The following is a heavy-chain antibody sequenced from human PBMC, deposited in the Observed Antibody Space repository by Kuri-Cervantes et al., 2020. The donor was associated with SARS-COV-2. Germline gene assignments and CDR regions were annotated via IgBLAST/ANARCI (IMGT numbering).Heavy chain of an antibody. Sequence: GGSLRLSCAASGLTFSNYWMHWVRQGPGKGLEWVSAISGSGGSTYYADSVKGRFTISRDNSKNTLYLQMNSLRAEDTAVYYCAKTPIVVVIAITYYFDYWGQGTLVTVSS. CDR2: ISGSGGST. J-gene: IGHJ4*02. CDR1: GLTFSNYW. CDR3: AKTPIVVVIAITYYFDY. V-gene: IGHV3-23*01. D-gene: IGHD2-21*01.